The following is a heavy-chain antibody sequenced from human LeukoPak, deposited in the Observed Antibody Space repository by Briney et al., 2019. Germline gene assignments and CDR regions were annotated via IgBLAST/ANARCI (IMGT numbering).Heavy chain of an antibody. CDR1: GGTFSSYA. D-gene: IGHD3-22*01. J-gene: IGHJ3*02. Sequence: ASVKVSCKASGGTFSSYAISWVRQAPGQGLEWMGRIIPIFGTANYAQKFQGRVTITTDESTSTAYMELSSLRSEDTAVYYCARSNYCDKQGGDAFDIWGQGTMVTVSS. V-gene: IGHV1-69*05. CDR2: IIPIFGTA. CDR3: ARSNYCDKQGGDAFDI.